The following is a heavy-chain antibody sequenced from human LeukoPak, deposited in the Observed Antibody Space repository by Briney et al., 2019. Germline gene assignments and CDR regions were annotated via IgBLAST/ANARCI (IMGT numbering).Heavy chain of an antibody. CDR3: ARRPMVIDY. CDR2: INHSGST. J-gene: IGHJ4*02. V-gene: IGHV4-34*01. D-gene: IGHD3-10*01. Sequence: SETLSLTCAVYGGSFSGYYWSWIRQPPGKGLEWIGEINHSGSTNYNPSLKSRVTISVDTSKNQFSLKLSSVTAADTAVYYCARRPMVIDYWGQGTLVTVSS. CDR1: GGSFSGYY.